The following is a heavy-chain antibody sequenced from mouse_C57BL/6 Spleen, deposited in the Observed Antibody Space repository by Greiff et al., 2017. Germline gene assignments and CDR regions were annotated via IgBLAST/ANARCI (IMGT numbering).Heavy chain of an antibody. Sequence: VQLQQSGAELVKPGASVKLSCTASGFNIKDYYMHWVKQRTEQGLEWIGRIDPEDGETKYAPKFQGQATITADTSSNTAYLQLSSLTSEDTSVYYCARELEGLITTVVDFDYWGQGTTLTVSS. CDR3: ARELEGLITTVVDFDY. J-gene: IGHJ2*01. D-gene: IGHD1-1*01. CDR1: GFNIKDYY. CDR2: IDPEDGET. V-gene: IGHV14-2*01.